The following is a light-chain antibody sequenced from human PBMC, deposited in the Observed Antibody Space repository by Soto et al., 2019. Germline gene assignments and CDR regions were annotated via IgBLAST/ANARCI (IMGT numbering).Light chain of an antibody. Sequence: EIVMTQSPATLSVSPGERATLSCRASQSVSSNLAWYQQKPGQAPRLLIYGASTRATGIPARFSGSGSGTELTLTISSLQSEDFAVYYCQQYNNWPRTFGQGTRW. V-gene: IGKV3-15*01. CDR1: QSVSSN. J-gene: IGKJ1*01. CDR2: GAS. CDR3: QQYNNWPRT.